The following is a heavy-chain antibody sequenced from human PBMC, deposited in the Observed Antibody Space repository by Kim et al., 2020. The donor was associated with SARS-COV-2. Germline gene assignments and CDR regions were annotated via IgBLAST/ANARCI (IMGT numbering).Heavy chain of an antibody. CDR1: GFTFSFYP. V-gene: IGHV3-23*03. J-gene: IGHJ4*02. D-gene: IGHD5-12*01. CDR3: AKGVATIYFDY. Sequence: GGSLRLSCAASGFTFSFYPMGWVRQAPGRGLEWVSVIYSGGETTHYADSVKGRFSVSRDDSKNTLYLQMNNLRGEDTATYYCAKGVATIYFDYWSLGSLVTVSS. CDR2: IYSGGETT.